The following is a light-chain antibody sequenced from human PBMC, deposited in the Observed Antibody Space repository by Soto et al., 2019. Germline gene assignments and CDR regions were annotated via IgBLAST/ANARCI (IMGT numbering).Light chain of an antibody. CDR1: SSDVGGYNY. CDR2: EVS. J-gene: IGLJ1*01. V-gene: IGLV2-14*01. CDR3: DSYTSSRAYV. Sequence: QSVLAQPASVSGSPGQPITTSCTGTSSDVGGYNYVSRYQQQSGKAPKLIIHEVSYRPSGVSNRCPGSNSANTASLTTPGLQAEDEADYYCDSYTSSRAYVFGIGTKVTV.